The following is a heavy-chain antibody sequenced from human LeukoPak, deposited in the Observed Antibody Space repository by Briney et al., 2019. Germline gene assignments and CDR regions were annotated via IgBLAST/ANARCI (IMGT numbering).Heavy chain of an antibody. J-gene: IGHJ4*02. CDR2: ICYSGST. CDR1: GGSISSSSYY. D-gene: IGHD2-2*01. CDR3: ARVGYCSSTSCYDY. Sequence: PSETLSLTCTVSGGSISSSSYYWGWVRQPPGKGLEWIGSICYSGSTYYNPSLKSRVTISVDTSKNQFSLKLSSVTAADTAVYYCARVGYCSSTSCYDYWGQGTLVTVSS. V-gene: IGHV4-39*01.